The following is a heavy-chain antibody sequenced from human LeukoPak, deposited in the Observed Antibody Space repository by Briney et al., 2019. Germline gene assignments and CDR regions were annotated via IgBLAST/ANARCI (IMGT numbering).Heavy chain of an antibody. Sequence: GGSPRLSCAASGFTFSSYAMSWVRQAPGKGLGWVSSIGGGGVDTYYADSVKGRFTISRDNSKNTLYLQMNSLRVEDTAVYYCAKDPPTTGTTFDNWGRGTLVTVSS. CDR3: AKDPPTTGTTFDN. J-gene: IGHJ4*02. V-gene: IGHV3-23*01. CDR1: GFTFSSYA. D-gene: IGHD1-1*01. CDR2: IGGGGVDT.